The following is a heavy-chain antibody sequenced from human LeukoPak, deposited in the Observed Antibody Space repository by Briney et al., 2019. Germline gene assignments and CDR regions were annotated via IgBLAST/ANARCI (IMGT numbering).Heavy chain of an antibody. D-gene: IGHD6-19*01. CDR3: ARESSIAVAGPHAFDI. CDR2: IYYSGST. CDR1: GGSISSYY. Sequence: SETLSLTCTVSGGSISSYYWSWLRQPPGKGLEWIGYIYYSGSTNYNPSLKSRVTISVDTSKNQFSLKLSSVTAADTAVYYCARESSIAVAGPHAFDIWGQGTMVTVSS. J-gene: IGHJ3*02. V-gene: IGHV4-59*01.